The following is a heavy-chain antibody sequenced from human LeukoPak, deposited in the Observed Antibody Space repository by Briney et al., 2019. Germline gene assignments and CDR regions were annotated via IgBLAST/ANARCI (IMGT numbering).Heavy chain of an antibody. CDR2: MNPNSGNT. CDR3: ASSYYDILTGYSYYFDY. J-gene: IGHJ4*02. D-gene: IGHD3-9*01. V-gene: IGHV1-8*01. CDR1: GYTFTSYD. Sequence: ASVKVSCKASGYTFTSYDINWVRQATGQGLEWMGWMNPNSGNTGYAQKFQGRVTMTRNTSISTAYMELSSLRSEDTAVYYCASSYYDILTGYSYYFDYWGQGTLVTVPS.